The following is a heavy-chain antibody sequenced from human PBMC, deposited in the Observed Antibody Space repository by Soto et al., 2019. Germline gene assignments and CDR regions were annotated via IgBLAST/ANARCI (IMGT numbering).Heavy chain of an antibody. Sequence: EVQLLESGGGLVQPGGSLRLSCAASGFTFSSYAMSWVLQAPGKGLEWVSAISGSGGSTYYADSVKGRFTISRDNSKNTLYLQMNSLRAEDTAVYYCAKRKVVVVAATLWFDPWGQGTLVTVSS. CDR1: GFTFSSYA. V-gene: IGHV3-23*01. D-gene: IGHD2-15*01. J-gene: IGHJ5*02. CDR3: AKRKVVVVAATLWFDP. CDR2: ISGSGGST.